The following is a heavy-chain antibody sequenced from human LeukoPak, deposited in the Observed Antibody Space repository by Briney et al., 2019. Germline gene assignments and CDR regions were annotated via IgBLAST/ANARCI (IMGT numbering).Heavy chain of an antibody. J-gene: IGHJ6*03. CDR3: AKYITVSTNSYYYYMDV. CDR1: GFAFNSYS. CDR2: ISSSSTTT. V-gene: IGHV3-48*01. D-gene: IGHD4-11*01. Sequence: GSLRLSCAASGFAFNSYSMNWVRQAPGEGLEWLSSISSSSTTTYYADSVKGRFTISRDNSKNTLYLQMNSLRVEDTAVYYCAKYITVSTNSYYYYMDVWGKGTTVTVSS.